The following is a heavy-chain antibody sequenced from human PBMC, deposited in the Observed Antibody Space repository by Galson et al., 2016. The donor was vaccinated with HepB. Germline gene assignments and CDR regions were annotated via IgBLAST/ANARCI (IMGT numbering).Heavy chain of an antibody. Sequence: SVKVSCKASGYTITSNYMHWVRQAPGQGLEWMGKTNPAVGSTTLVQKFQGRVTMTSDTATSTVYMELSRLRSDDTAVYYCARDRTVTTLLHYWGQGTLVTVSS. D-gene: IGHD4-17*01. V-gene: IGHV1-46*03. CDR2: TNPAVGST. CDR1: GYTITSNY. CDR3: ARDRTVTTLLHY. J-gene: IGHJ4*02.